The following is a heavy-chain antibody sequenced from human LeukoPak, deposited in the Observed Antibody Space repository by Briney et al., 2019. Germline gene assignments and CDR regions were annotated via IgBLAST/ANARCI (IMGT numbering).Heavy chain of an antibody. CDR1: GYTFTSYG. D-gene: IGHD3-22*01. Sequence: ASVKVSCKASGYTFTSYGISWVRQAPGQGLEWMGWISAYNGNTNYAQKLQGRVTMTTDTSTSTAYMELRSLRSDDTAVYYCARVSIGLGYYYYFDYWGQGTLVTVSS. CDR2: ISAYNGNT. J-gene: IGHJ4*02. CDR3: ARVSIGLGYYYYFDY. V-gene: IGHV1-18*01.